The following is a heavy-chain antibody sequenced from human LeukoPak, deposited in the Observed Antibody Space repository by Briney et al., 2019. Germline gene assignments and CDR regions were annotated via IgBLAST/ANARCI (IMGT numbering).Heavy chain of an antibody. CDR2: ISYSGST. D-gene: IGHD6-19*01. J-gene: IGHJ4*02. Sequence: SETLSLTCTVSGGSISSSSYYWGWIRQPPGKGLEWIADISYSGSTYYNPSLKSRVTVSVDTSKTQFSLKLSSVTAADTAVYYCARRGRAVAGTAGSDYWGQGTLVTVSS. CDR3: ARRGRAVAGTAGSDY. CDR1: GGSISSSSYY. V-gene: IGHV4-39*01.